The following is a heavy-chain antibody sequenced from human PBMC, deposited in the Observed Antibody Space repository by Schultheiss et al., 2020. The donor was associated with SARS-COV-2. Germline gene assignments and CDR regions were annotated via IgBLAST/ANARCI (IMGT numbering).Heavy chain of an antibody. Sequence: SETLSLTCAVYGGSFSGYYWSWIRQPPGKGLEWIGEINHSGSPNYNPSLKSRVTISVDTSKNQFSLKLSSVTAADTAVYYCAGGGNSDVVRGPWGQGTLVTVSS. CDR2: INHSGSP. J-gene: IGHJ5*02. V-gene: IGHV4-34*01. CDR1: GGSFSGYY. CDR3: AGGGNSDVVRGP. D-gene: IGHD4-23*01.